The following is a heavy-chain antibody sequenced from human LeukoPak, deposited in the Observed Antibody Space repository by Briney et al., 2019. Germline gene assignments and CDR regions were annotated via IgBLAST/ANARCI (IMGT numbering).Heavy chain of an antibody. Sequence: ASVKVSCKASGYTFTSYDINWVRQATGQGLEWMGWINPNSGGTNYAQKFQGRVTMTRDTSISTAYMELSRLRSDDTAVYYCARVWRNYYDSSGYLVYWGQGTLVTVSS. CDR1: GYTFTSYD. V-gene: IGHV1-2*02. CDR2: INPNSGGT. D-gene: IGHD3-22*01. J-gene: IGHJ4*02. CDR3: ARVWRNYYDSSGYLVY.